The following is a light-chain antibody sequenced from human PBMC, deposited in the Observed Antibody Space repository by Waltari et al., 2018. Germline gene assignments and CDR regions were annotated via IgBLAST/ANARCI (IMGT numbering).Light chain of an antibody. CDR1: SSNIGAGYD. CDR2: GNT. J-gene: IGLJ2*01. Sequence: QSGLTQPPSVSGAPGQRVTISCTGSSSNIGAGYDVHWYQLLPGTAPKVLISGNTNRPSGVPDRCSGSKSGTSASLAITGLQAEDEADYYCQSYDNSLNSVFGGGTKLTVL. V-gene: IGLV1-40*01. CDR3: QSYDNSLNSV.